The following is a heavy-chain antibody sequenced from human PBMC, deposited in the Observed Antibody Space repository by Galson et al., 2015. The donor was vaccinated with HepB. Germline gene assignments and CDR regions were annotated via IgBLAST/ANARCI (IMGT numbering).Heavy chain of an antibody. Sequence: SLRLSCAASGFSFNMDSMSWVRQASGKGLEWVSSISAYDSSTYYNPSLKTGVTISVDTSKNQFSLKVSSVTAADTAVYYCARYAETTFKYCFDYWGQGTLVIVSS. D-gene: IGHD4-17*01. CDR1: GFSFNMDS. CDR3: ARYAETTFKYCFDY. V-gene: IGHV3-21*04. CDR2: ISAYDSST. J-gene: IGHJ4*02.